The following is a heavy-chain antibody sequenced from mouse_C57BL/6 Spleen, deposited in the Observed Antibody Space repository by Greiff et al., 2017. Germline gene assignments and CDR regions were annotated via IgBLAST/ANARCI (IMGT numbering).Heavy chain of an antibody. V-gene: IGHV5-4*01. CDR1: GFTFSSYA. Sequence: EVQRVESGGGLVKPGGSPKLSCAASGFTFSSYAMSWVRQTPEKRLEWVATISDGGSYTYYPDNVKGRFTISRDKAKNNLYLQMSHLKSEDTAMYYCARNGGANWGQGTTLTVSS. CDR3: ARNGGAN. CDR2: ISDGGSYT. J-gene: IGHJ2*01.